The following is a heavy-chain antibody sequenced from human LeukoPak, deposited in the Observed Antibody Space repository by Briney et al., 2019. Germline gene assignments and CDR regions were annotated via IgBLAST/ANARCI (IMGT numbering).Heavy chain of an antibody. V-gene: IGHV3-49*04. CDR1: GFTFGDCA. J-gene: IGHJ4*02. Sequence: GGSLRLSCSASGFTFGDCAMTWVRQAPGKGLEWLGMIRTKAHGGTTEYAASVKGRFTFSRDDSKSIAYLQMNSLKTEDTAVYYCTRGDWNDDNWGQGTLVTVSS. D-gene: IGHD1-1*01. CDR2: IRTKAHGGTT. CDR3: TRGDWNDDN.